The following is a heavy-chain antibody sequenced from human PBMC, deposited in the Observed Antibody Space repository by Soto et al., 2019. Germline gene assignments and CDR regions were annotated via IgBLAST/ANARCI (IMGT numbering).Heavy chain of an antibody. D-gene: IGHD6-13*01. Sequence: QVQLQESGPGLVKPSQTLSFTCTVSGGSISSGDYYWSWIRQPPRKGLEWIGYIYYSGSTYYNPSLKSRVTISVDTSKHQFSLKLSSMTASDTAVYYCARLSWDQHAVDHWGQVPLLTVSS. J-gene: IGHJ4*02. V-gene: IGHV4-30-4*01. CDR2: IYYSGST. CDR3: ARLSWDQHAVDH. CDR1: GGSISSGDYY.